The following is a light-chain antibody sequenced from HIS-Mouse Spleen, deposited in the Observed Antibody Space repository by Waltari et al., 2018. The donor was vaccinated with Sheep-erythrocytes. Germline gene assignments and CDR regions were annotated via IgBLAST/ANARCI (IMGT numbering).Light chain of an antibody. CDR3: SSYAGSNNWV. J-gene: IGLJ3*02. CDR2: EVS. CDR1: SSDVGGYNY. Sequence: QSALTQPPSASGSPGQSVTISCTGTSSDVGGYNYVSWYQQHPGKAPKLMIYEVSKRPSGVHDRFSGSKSGNTASLTVSGLQAEDEADYYCSSYAGSNNWVVGGGTKLTVL. V-gene: IGLV2-8*01.